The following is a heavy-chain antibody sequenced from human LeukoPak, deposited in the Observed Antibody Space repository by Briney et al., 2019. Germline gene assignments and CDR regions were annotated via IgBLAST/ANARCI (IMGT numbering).Heavy chain of an antibody. D-gene: IGHD2-2*02. CDR1: GVTISNNY. V-gene: IGHV3-66*02. CDR2: IYSGGRT. Sequence: PGGSLSLLCGACGVTISNNYMNGVYGTRVRQAPGQQQEWVSGIYSGGRTHYADSVKGRFTISRDGNTMFLQMNSLRPEDTAVYYCASREEFCSGTKCYIYFDYWGQGTLVTVSS. J-gene: IGHJ4*02. CDR3: ASREEFCSGTKCYIYFDY.